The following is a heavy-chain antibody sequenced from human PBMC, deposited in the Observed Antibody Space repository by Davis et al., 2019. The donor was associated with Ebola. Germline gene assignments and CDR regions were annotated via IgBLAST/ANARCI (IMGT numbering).Heavy chain of an antibody. CDR2: IIPIPGIA. CDR3: ARDKVDTARVGYYYYGMDV. CDR1: GGTFSSYA. V-gene: IGHV1-69*04. J-gene: IGHJ6*02. D-gene: IGHD5-18*01. Sequence: SVKVSCKASGGTFSSYAISWVRQAPGQGLEWMGRIIPIPGIANYAQKFQGRVTITADKSTSTAYMELSSLRSEDTAVYYCARDKVDTARVGYYYYGMDVWSQGTTVTVSS.